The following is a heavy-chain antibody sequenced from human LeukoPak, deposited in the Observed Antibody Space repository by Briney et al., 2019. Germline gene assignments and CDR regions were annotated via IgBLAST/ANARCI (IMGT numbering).Heavy chain of an antibody. Sequence: GASVKVSCKASGYTFTSYYMHWVRQAPGQGLEWMGIINPSGGSTSYAQKFQGRVTMTRDTSTSTVYMELSSLRSEDTAVYYCAREPDGTGYSNGLTGPENNYFDYWGQGTLVTVSS. CDR1: GYTFTSYY. D-gene: IGHD5-18*01. V-gene: IGHV1-46*01. J-gene: IGHJ4*02. CDR3: AREPDGTGYSNGLTGPENNYFDY. CDR2: INPSGGST.